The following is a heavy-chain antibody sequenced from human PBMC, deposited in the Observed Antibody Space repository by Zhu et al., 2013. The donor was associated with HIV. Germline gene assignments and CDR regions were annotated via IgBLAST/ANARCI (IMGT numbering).Heavy chain of an antibody. CDR2: INPGGGNT. J-gene: IGHJ5*02. V-gene: IGHV1-46*01. Sequence: QVQLVQSGAEVKKPGASVRVSCKASGYTFTNYYIHWVRQAPGQGLEWMGIINPGGGNTNYAQKFQGRVTMTRDTSTRTVYMELSRLRSDDTAVYYCARGYYDIPXNWFDPWGQGTLVTVSS. D-gene: IGHD3-9*01. CDR1: GYTFTNYY. CDR3: ARGYYDIPXNWFDP.